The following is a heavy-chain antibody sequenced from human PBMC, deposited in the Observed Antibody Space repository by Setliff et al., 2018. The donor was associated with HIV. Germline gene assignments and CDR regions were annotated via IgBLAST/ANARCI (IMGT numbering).Heavy chain of an antibody. V-gene: IGHV3-33*06. CDR2: IWYDGSNK. J-gene: IGHJ4*02. CDR1: GFTFSSYG. Sequence: GGSLRLSCAASGFTFSSYGMHWVRQAPGKGLEWVAVIWYDGSNKYYADSVKGRFTISRDNSKNTLYLQMNSLRAEDTAAYYCAKGSLPSGYSYGFFDYWGQGTLVTVSS. CDR3: AKGSLPSGYSYGFFDY. D-gene: IGHD5-18*01.